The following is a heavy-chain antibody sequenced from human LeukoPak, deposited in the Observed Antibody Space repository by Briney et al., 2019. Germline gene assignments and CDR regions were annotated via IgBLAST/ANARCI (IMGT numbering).Heavy chain of an antibody. J-gene: IGHJ4*02. Sequence: GGSLRLSCAASGFTFSSYSVIWARQAPGKGLEWVSYVSSSGTTTYYADSVKGRFTISRDNGKNLVSLQMNSLRAEDSAVYYCARVEGYDSSGYYGDWGQGTLVTVSS. D-gene: IGHD3-22*01. V-gene: IGHV3-48*01. CDR1: GFTFSSYS. CDR2: VSSSGTTT. CDR3: ARVEGYDSSGYYGD.